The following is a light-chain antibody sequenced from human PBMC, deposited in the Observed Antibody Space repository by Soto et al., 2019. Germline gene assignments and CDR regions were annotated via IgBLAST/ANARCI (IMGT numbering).Light chain of an antibody. CDR1: QSLSGW. CDR3: QHYDSYSEA. J-gene: IGKJ1*01. Sequence: DIQMTQSPSTLSASVGDRVTITCRASQSLSGWLAWYQQKPGKAPKLLIYKASTLKSGVPSRFSGSGSGTEFTLTISSLQPDDFATYYCQHYDSYSEAFGQGTKVDIK. V-gene: IGKV1-5*03. CDR2: KAS.